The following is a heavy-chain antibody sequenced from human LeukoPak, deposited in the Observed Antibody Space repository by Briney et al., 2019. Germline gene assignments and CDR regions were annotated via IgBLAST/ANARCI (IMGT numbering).Heavy chain of an antibody. CDR1: GFTFSSYG. J-gene: IGHJ4*02. V-gene: IGHV3-30*02. CDR2: IRYDGSNK. CDR3: ATTYSSSWSEGDY. D-gene: IGHD6-13*01. Sequence: GGSLRLSCAASGFTFSSYGMHWVRQAPGKGLEWVAFIRYDGSNKYYADSVKGRFTISRDNSKNTLYLQMNSLRAEDTAVYYCATTYSSSWSEGDYWGQGTLVTVSS.